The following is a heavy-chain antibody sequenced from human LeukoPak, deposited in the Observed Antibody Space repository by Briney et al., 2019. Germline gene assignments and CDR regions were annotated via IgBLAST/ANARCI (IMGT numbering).Heavy chain of an antibody. Sequence: GESLRLSCAASGFTIRTNYMTWVRQAPGKGLEWVSVIYSGGSTYLADSVKGRFTISRDNSKNTLYLQMNRLRAEDTAVYFCARVASTSPRYYGMDVWGQGTTVTVSS. CDR1: GFTIRTNY. J-gene: IGHJ6*02. CDR3: ARVASTSPRYYGMDV. CDR2: IYSGGST. V-gene: IGHV3-53*01.